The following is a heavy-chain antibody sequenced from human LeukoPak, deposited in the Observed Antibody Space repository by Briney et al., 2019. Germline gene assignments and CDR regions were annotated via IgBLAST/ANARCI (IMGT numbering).Heavy chain of an antibody. CDR1: GFTFSDYH. CDR2: ISSSGSTI. D-gene: IGHD2-15*01. J-gene: IGHJ6*02. Sequence: GGSLRLSCAASGFTFSDYHMSWIRQAPGKGLEWVSYISSSGSTIYYADSVKGRFTISRDNAKNSLYLQMNSLRAEDTAVYYCARGGRGYCSGGSCKYYYYYGMDVWGQGTTVTVSS. V-gene: IGHV3-11*01. CDR3: ARGGRGYCSGGSCKYYYYYGMDV.